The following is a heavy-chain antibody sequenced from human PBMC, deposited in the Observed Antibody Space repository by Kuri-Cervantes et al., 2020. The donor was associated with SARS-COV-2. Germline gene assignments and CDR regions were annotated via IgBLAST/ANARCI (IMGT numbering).Heavy chain of an antibody. Sequence: GESLKISCAASGFNFSRTDMHWVRQAPGKGLEWVAVISHDGKNKKCIASGKGRFTISRDNSQNTLYLHMKGLRSEDTAMYYCAKDRVGVQDFWSQGTLVTVSS. D-gene: IGHD2-21*01. V-gene: IGHV3-30*18. J-gene: IGHJ4*02. CDR1: GFNFSRTD. CDR3: AKDRVGVQDF. CDR2: ISHDGKNK.